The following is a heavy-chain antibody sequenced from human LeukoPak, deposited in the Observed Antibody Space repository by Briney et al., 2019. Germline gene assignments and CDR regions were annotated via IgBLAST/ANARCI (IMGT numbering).Heavy chain of an antibody. CDR3: AKGLPSRLGPFMVRGVMADY. CDR2: ISGSGGST. Sequence: PGGSLRLSCAASGFTFSSYAMSWVRQAPGKGLEWVSAISGSGGSTYYADSVKGRFTISRDNSKNTLYLQMNSLRAEDTAVYYCAKGLPSRLGPFMVRGVMADYWGRGTLVTVSS. V-gene: IGHV3-23*01. J-gene: IGHJ4*02. D-gene: IGHD3-10*01. CDR1: GFTFSSYA.